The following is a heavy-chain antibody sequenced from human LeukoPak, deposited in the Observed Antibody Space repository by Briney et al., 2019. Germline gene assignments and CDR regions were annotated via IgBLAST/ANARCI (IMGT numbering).Heavy chain of an antibody. Sequence: ASVKVSCKTSGYTFTNYYVHWVRQAPGQGLEWMGYIVPESGGADYDQKFQGRVTMTRDKSISTVYMELSSLRSDDTAVYYCSTEDKYCSGANCGKYWGQGTLVTVSP. D-gene: IGHD2-15*01. J-gene: IGHJ4*02. CDR2: IVPESGGA. CDR3: STEDKYCSGANCGKY. CDR1: GYTFTNYY. V-gene: IGHV1-2*02.